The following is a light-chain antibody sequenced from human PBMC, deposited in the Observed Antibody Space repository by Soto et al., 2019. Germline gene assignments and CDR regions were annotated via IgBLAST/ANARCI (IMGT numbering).Light chain of an antibody. Sequence: QSVLTQPPSVSAAPGQKVTISCSGRSSNIGNNYVSWYQQLPGTAPKLLIYDNDRRPSGIPDRFSGSKSGTSATLGITGLQTGDEADYYCGAWDDSLSHVVFGGGTKLTVL. CDR2: DND. CDR1: SSNIGNNY. CDR3: GAWDDSLSHVV. V-gene: IGLV1-51*01. J-gene: IGLJ2*01.